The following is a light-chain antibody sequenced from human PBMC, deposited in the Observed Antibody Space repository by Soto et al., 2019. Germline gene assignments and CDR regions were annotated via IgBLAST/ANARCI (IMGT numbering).Light chain of an antibody. Sequence: DSQMTQSPSTLSASGGERVTITCRASQSVSAWLAWYQQKPGKAPKLLIYDASTLESGVPSRFSGSGSGTEFTLTISSLQPDDFATYYCQHYNTYSPWTFGQGTKVDIK. V-gene: IGKV1-5*01. CDR2: DAS. CDR3: QHYNTYSPWT. CDR1: QSVSAW. J-gene: IGKJ1*01.